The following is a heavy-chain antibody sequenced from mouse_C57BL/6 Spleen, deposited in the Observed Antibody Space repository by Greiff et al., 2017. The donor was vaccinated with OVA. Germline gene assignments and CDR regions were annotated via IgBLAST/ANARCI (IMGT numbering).Heavy chain of an antibody. Sequence: EVKLMESGGGLVKPGGSLKLSCAASGFTFSDYGMHWVRQAPEKGLAWVAYISSGSSTIYYADTVKGRFTISRDNAKNTLFLQRTSLRSEDTAMYYCARKDYSNYWFAYWGQGTLVTVSA. J-gene: IGHJ3*01. CDR3: ARKDYSNYWFAY. V-gene: IGHV5-17*01. CDR1: GFTFSDYG. D-gene: IGHD2-5*01. CDR2: ISSGSSTI.